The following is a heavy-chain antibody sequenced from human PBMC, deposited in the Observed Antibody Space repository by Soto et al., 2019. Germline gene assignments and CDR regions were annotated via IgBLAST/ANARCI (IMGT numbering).Heavy chain of an antibody. CDR3: ARDYRGSQGPHDY. D-gene: IGHD1-26*01. Sequence: GGSLRLSCAASGFTFSSYGMHWVRQAPGKGLEWVAVIWYDGSNKYYADSVKGRFTISRDNSKNTLYLQMNSLRAEDTAVYYCARDYRGSQGPHDYWGQGTLVTVSS. J-gene: IGHJ4*02. V-gene: IGHV3-33*01. CDR1: GFTFSSYG. CDR2: IWYDGSNK.